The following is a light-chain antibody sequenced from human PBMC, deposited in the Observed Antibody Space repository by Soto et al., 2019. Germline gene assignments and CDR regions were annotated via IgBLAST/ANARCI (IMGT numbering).Light chain of an antibody. Sequence: DIVMTQSPATLSVSPGERATLSCRSSPSVSINLAWYQQKPGQAPRLLIYGASTRATGIPARFSGSGSGTEFTLTISSLQSEDFAVYYCQQYNNWPPGFGPGTKVEIK. J-gene: IGKJ3*01. CDR2: GAS. CDR3: QQYNNWPPG. CDR1: PSVSIN. V-gene: IGKV3-15*01.